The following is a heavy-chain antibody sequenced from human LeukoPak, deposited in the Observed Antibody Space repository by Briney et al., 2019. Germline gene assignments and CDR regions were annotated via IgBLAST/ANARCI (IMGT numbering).Heavy chain of an antibody. CDR3: ARLGDYYGSGSPETFDY. D-gene: IGHD3-10*01. CDR2: INHSGST. CDR1: GGSFSGYY. J-gene: IGHJ4*02. Sequence: SETLSLTCAVYGGSFSGYYWSWIRQPPGKGLEWIGEINHSGSTNYNPSLKSRVTISVDTSKNQFSLKLSSVTAADTAVYYCARLGDYYGSGSPETFDYWGQGTLVTVSS. V-gene: IGHV4-34*01.